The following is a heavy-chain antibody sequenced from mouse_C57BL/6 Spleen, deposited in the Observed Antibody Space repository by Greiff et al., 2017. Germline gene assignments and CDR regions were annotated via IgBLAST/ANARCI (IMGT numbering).Heavy chain of an antibody. CDR1: GFSLTSYG. D-gene: IGHD2-4*01. V-gene: IGHV2-2*01. Sequence: VQLVESGPGLVQPSQSLSITCTVSGFSLTSYGVHWVRQSPGKGLEWLGVIWSGGSTDYNAAFISRLSISKDNSKSQVFFKMNSLQADDTAIYYCDRRGFYYDYDGAFAYWGQGTLVTVSA. CDR2: IWSGGST. J-gene: IGHJ3*01. CDR3: DRRGFYYDYDGAFAY.